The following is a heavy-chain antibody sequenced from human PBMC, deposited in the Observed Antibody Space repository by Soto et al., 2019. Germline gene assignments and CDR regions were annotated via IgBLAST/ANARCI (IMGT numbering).Heavy chain of an antibody. CDR3: AREGRGKKAGYNGLVSLGY. CDR2: IIPIFNST. D-gene: IGHD2-2*02. J-gene: IGHJ4*02. V-gene: IGHV1-69*06. CDR1: GSRFSNYV. Sequence: QVQLVQSGAEVKTPGSSLKVSCKVSGSRFSNYVISWVRQAPGHGLEWLGRIIPIFNSTKYAQSFQVRVTTTADKSTSPASLELSSLRSDDTALYYCAREGRGKKAGYNGLVSLGYWGQGTLVTVSS.